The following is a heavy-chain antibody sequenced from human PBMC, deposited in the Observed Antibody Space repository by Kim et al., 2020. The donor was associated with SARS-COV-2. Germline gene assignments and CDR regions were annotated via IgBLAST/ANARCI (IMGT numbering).Heavy chain of an antibody. Sequence: KSRVTISVDTSKKQFSLKLSSVTAADTAVYYCARAEYCSGGSCYPGYFDYWGQGTLVTVSS. J-gene: IGHJ4*02. CDR3: ARAEYCSGGSCYPGYFDY. V-gene: IGHV4-31*02. D-gene: IGHD2-15*01.